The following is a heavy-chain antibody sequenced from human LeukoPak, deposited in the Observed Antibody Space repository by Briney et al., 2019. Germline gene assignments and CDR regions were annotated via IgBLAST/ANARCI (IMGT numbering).Heavy chain of an antibody. D-gene: IGHD6-19*01. J-gene: IGHJ4*02. CDR3: ARDGGSAWFLDY. CDR1: GFSFSVYW. V-gene: IGHV3-74*01. Sequence: GGSLRLSCAASGFSFSVYWMHWVRQAPGKGPVWVSRIKTDGSITDYADSVKGRFTITRDNAKNSLYLQMNSLRAEDTAVYYCARDGGSAWFLDYWGQGTLVTVSS. CDR2: IKTDGSIT.